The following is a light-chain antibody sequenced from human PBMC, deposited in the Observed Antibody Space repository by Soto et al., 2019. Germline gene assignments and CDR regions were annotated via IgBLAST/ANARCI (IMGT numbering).Light chain of an antibody. CDR1: SCDVGDYNY. Sequence: QSALTQPASVSGSPGQSITISCTGTSCDVGDYNYVSWYQQHPGKAPKLMIYDVSNRPSGVSNRFSGSKSGSTASLTISGLQAEDEADYYCSSYTSSTTRVFGTGTKVTVL. CDR2: DVS. V-gene: IGLV2-14*01. J-gene: IGLJ1*01. CDR3: SSYTSSTTRV.